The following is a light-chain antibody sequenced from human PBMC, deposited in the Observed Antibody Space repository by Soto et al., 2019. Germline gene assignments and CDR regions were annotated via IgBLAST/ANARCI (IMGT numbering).Light chain of an antibody. Sequence: QSVLTQPASVSGSLGQSITISCTGTTRDIAGYNYISWYQQLPGKAPKLMIYQVTIRPSGISNRFSGSKSGNTASLTISGLQAEDEADYYRTSFSSSTSLYVFGTGTKLTVL. CDR2: QVT. J-gene: IGLJ1*01. CDR3: TSFSSSTSLYV. V-gene: IGLV2-14*01. CDR1: TRDIAGYNY.